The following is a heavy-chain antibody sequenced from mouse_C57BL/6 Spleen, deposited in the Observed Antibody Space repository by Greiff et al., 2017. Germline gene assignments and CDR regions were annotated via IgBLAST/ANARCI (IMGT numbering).Heavy chain of an antibody. Sequence: VQLQQSGPELVKPGASVKISCKASGYAFSSSWMNWVKQRPGKGLEWIGRIYPGDGDTNYNGNFKGKATLTADKSSSTAYMQLSSLTSEDSAVYFCARDGSSYPYYFDYWGQGTTLTVSS. CDR1: GYAFSSSW. CDR2: IYPGDGDT. J-gene: IGHJ2*01. V-gene: IGHV1-82*01. D-gene: IGHD1-1*01. CDR3: ARDGSSYPYYFDY.